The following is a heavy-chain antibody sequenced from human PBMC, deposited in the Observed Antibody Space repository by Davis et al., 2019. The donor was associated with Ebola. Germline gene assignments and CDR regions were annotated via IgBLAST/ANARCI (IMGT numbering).Heavy chain of an antibody. CDR2: INHSGST. Sequence: SETLSLTCAVYGGSFNEYYWSWIRQSPGKGLEWIGEINHSGSTNYNPSLKSRVTISVDTSKNQFSLKLSSVTAADTAVYYCARVTRFLEWRGWANYYMDVWGKGTTVTVSS. D-gene: IGHD3-3*01. J-gene: IGHJ6*03. CDR3: ARVTRFLEWRGWANYYMDV. V-gene: IGHV4-34*01. CDR1: GGSFNEYY.